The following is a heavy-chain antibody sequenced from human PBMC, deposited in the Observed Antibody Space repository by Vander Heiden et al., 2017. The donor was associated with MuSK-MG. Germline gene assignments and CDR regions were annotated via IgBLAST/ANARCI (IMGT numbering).Heavy chain of an antibody. Sequence: QVQLEETGPEVKEAETTVKVTCKASDYTCTSYHIDGMRKVTGQGVDWMGWLHPNSCYTGYAQKFQGAVSVTRHGSIRPAYMELRSIRSQDTAVYYCARGTIVGVPAGTLVVHYYDDYMDGWGKGRMVT. V-gene: IGHV1-8*03. CDR3: ARGTIVGVPAGTLVVHYYDDYMDG. J-gene: IGHJ6*03. D-gene: IGHD2-2*01. CDR1: DYTCTSYH. CDR2: LHPNSCYT.